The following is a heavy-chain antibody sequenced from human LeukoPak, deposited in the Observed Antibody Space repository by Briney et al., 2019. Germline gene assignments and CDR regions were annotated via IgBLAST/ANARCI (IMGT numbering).Heavy chain of an antibody. J-gene: IGHJ3*01. D-gene: IGHD3-10*01. CDR3: ARLNYRSGNYDAFDF. CDR2: INPNSGGT. Sequence: ASVKVSCKASGSTFTGYYIHWVRQAPGQGLEWMGWINPNSGGTKYAQKFRGRVTMTRDTSIGAAYMEMNRMTSGDAAVYFCARLNYRSGNYDAFDFWGQGTMVTVSS. CDR1: GSTFTGYY. V-gene: IGHV1-2*02.